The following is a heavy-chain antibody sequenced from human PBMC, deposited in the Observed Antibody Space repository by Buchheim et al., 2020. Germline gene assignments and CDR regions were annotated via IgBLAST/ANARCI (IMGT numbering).Heavy chain of an antibody. D-gene: IGHD3-3*01. CDR1: GFTFSSYA. V-gene: IGHV3-30-3*01. Sequence: QVQLVESGGGVVQPGRSLRLSCAASGFTFSSYAMHWVRQAPGKGLEWVAVISYDGSNKYYADSVKGRFTISRDNSKSTLYLQMNSLRAEDTAVYYCARGRLGITIFGVASYYFDYWGQGTL. CDR3: ARGRLGITIFGVASYYFDY. CDR2: ISYDGSNK. J-gene: IGHJ4*02.